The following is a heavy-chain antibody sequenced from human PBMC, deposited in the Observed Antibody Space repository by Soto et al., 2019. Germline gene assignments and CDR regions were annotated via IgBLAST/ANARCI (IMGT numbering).Heavy chain of an antibody. J-gene: IGHJ3*02. CDR1: GGSISSGGYY. CDR3: AREVNVVALSDAFDI. D-gene: IGHD2-8*01. V-gene: IGHV4-30-4*08. CDR2: NYYSGIT. Sequence: SQTLSLTCTVSGGSISSGGYYWTRKRKHPGKGLEWIGYNYYSGITYYNPSLKSRVTISLDTSKNRFSLDMYSVTAADTAVYYCAREVNVVALSDAFDIWGQGTMVTVSS.